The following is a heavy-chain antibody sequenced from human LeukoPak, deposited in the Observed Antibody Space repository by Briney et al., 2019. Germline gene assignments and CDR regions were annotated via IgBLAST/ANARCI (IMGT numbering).Heavy chain of an antibody. CDR3: AKRDFDDYFDY. CDR1: GFTFDDYT. CDR2: VSDSGGST. D-gene: IGHD3-9*01. V-gene: IGHV3-23*01. Sequence: GGSLRLSCAASGFTFDDYTMHWVRQAPGKGLEWVSAVSDSGGSTYYADSVKGRSTISRDNSKNTLYLQMNSLTAEDTAIYYCAKRDFDDYFDYWGQGTLVTVSS. J-gene: IGHJ4*02.